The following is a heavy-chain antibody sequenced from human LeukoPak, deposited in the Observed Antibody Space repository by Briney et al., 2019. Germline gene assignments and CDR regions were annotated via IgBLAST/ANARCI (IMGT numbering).Heavy chain of an antibody. Sequence: GGSLRLSCAASGFTFYDFAMHWVRQAPGKGLEWVSLISWEGQTTYYADSVRGRFTISRDNSKNSLYLQMNSLTTDDTAFYYCTRDTDFGSATNYFDHWGQGTLVSVSS. J-gene: IGHJ4*02. CDR2: ISWEGQTT. D-gene: IGHD3-10*01. CDR1: GFTFYDFA. CDR3: TRDTDFGSATNYFDH. V-gene: IGHV3-43*01.